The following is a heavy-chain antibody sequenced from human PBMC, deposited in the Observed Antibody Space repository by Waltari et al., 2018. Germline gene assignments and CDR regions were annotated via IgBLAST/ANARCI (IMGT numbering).Heavy chain of an antibody. CDR3: AREWGVMVGTAGYYLDY. CDR1: GFTFSCYT. V-gene: IGHV3-21*01. CDR2: ISSGSTFI. J-gene: IGHJ4*02. D-gene: IGHD2-15*01. Sequence: EVQLVGSGGGLVKRGGSLRLSCAASGFTFSCYTINWVRQAPGKGLEWVSSISSGSTFIYYADSVKGRFTISRDNAKNSLYLQMNSLRAEDTAVYYCAREWGVMVGTAGYYLDYWGQGTLVTVSS.